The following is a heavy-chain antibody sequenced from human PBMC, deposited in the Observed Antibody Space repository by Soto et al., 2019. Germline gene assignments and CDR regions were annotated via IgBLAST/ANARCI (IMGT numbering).Heavy chain of an antibody. Sequence: GGSLRLSCAASGFTFSSYGMHWVRQAPGKGLEWVAVIWYDGSNKYYADSVKGRFTISRDNSKNTLYLQMNSLRAEDTAVYYCAREGSFSDSSGPAIFDYWGQGTLVTVSS. CDR1: GFTFSSYG. J-gene: IGHJ4*02. V-gene: IGHV3-33*01. CDR3: AREGSFSDSSGPAIFDY. D-gene: IGHD3-22*01. CDR2: IWYDGSNK.